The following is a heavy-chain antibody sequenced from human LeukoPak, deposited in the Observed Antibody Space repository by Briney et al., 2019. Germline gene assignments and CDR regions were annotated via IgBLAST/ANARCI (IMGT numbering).Heavy chain of an antibody. Sequence: PSETLSLTCAVYGGSFRGYYWSWIRQPPGKRLEWIGEINHSGSTNYNPSLKSRVTISVDTSKNQFSLKLSSVTAADTAVYYCASGPLYSGRKKYFQHWGQGTLVTVSS. D-gene: IGHD1-26*01. CDR3: ASGPLYSGRKKYFQH. J-gene: IGHJ1*01. CDR2: INHSGST. CDR1: GGSFRGYY. V-gene: IGHV4-34*01.